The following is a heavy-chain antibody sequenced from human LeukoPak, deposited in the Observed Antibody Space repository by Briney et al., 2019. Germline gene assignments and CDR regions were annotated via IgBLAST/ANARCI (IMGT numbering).Heavy chain of an antibody. CDR1: GFTFSSYS. D-gene: IGHD3-10*01. V-gene: IGHV3-21*01. CDR2: ISSSSSYI. CDR3: ARDGPGGGTPNYYFDY. Sequence: GGSLRLSCAASGFTFSSYSMNWVRQAPGKGLEWVSSISSSSSYIYYADSVKGRFTISRDNAKNSLYLQMNSLRAEDTAVYYCARDGPGGGTPNYYFDYWGQGTLVTVSS. J-gene: IGHJ4*02.